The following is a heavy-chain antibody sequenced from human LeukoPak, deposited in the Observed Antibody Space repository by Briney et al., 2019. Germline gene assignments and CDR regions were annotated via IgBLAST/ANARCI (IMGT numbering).Heavy chain of an antibody. V-gene: IGHV1-18*01. D-gene: IGHD3-9*01. Sequence: ASVKVSCKASGYTFTSYGISWVRQAPGQGLEWMGWISAYNGNTNYAQKLQGRVTMTTDTSTSTAYTELRSLRSDDTAVYYCARDLPSYYDILTGPHTYYYYGMDVWGQGTTVTVSS. J-gene: IGHJ6*02. CDR1: GYTFTSYG. CDR2: ISAYNGNT. CDR3: ARDLPSYYDILTGPHTYYYYGMDV.